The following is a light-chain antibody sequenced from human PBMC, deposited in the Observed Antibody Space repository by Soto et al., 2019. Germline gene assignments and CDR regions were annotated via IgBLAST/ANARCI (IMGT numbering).Light chain of an antibody. J-gene: IGKJ2*01. CDR3: QQYDNRLPYT. Sequence: DIQMTQSPSSLSASVGDRVTITCQASQDISNYLNWYQQKPGKAPKLLIYDASNLETGVPSRFSGSGSGTDFTLTISSLQPEDIATYYCQQYDNRLPYTFGQRTKLEIK. CDR2: DAS. V-gene: IGKV1-33*01. CDR1: QDISNY.